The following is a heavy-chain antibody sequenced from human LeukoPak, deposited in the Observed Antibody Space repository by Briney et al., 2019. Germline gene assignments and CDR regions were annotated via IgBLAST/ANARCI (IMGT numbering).Heavy chain of an antibody. CDR3: ARTQENYYDRQFDP. J-gene: IGHJ5*02. D-gene: IGHD3-22*01. CDR2: IYYSGST. Sequence: SETLSLTCSVSGASIRGYYWNWIRQPPGKGLEWIGYIYYSGSTNYNPSLKSRVTIFVDTTKNQFSLKLSSVTAADTAVYYCARTQENYYDRQFDPWGQGTLVTVSS. CDR1: GASIRGYY. V-gene: IGHV4-59*01.